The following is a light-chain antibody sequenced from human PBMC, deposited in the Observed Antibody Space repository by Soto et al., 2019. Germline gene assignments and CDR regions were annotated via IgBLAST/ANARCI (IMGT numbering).Light chain of an antibody. CDR2: EVI. CDR1: SSDVGSYNL. V-gene: IGLV2-14*02. CDR3: SAYTARSTLV. J-gene: IGLJ3*02. Sequence: QSVLTQPASVSGSPGQSITISCTGTSSDVGSYNLVSWYQQHPGKAPKLILYEVIKRPSGVSNRFSGSKSGNTASLTISGLQAEDEADYYCSAYTARSTLVFGGGTKLTVL.